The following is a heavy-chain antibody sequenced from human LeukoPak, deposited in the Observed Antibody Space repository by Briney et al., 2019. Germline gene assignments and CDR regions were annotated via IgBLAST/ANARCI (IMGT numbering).Heavy chain of an antibody. Sequence: ASETLSLTCAVYGGSFSGYYWSWIRQPPGKGLEWIGEINHSGSTNYNPSLKSRVTISVDTSKNQFSLKLSSVTAADTAVYYCARAVVTGSFDCWGQGTLVTVSS. D-gene: IGHD2-21*02. CDR1: GGSFSGYY. J-gene: IGHJ4*02. V-gene: IGHV4-34*01. CDR2: INHSGST. CDR3: ARAVVTGSFDC.